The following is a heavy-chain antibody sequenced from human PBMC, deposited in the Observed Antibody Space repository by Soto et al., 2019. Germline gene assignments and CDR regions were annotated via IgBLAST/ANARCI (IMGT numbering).Heavy chain of an antibody. J-gene: IGHJ5*02. D-gene: IGHD2-2*01. CDR1: GFTFSSYS. V-gene: IGHV3-48*01. Sequence: LRLSCAASGFTFSSYSMNWVRQAPGKGLEWVSYISSSSSTIYYADSVKGRFTISRDNSNTTLYLQMNSLTAEDTALYYCAKSSSTAYPLKNWFDPWGQGTLVTVSS. CDR3: AKSSSTAYPLKNWFDP. CDR2: ISSSSSTI.